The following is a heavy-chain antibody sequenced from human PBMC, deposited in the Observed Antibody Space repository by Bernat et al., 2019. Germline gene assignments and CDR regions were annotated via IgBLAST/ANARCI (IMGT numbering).Heavy chain of an antibody. CDR2: ISAYNGNT. Sequence: QVQLVQSGAEVKKPGASVKVCCKASGYTFTSYGISWVRQAPGQGLEWMGWISAYNGNTNYAQKLQDRVTMTKGTSTSTAYMELRSLRSDDTAVYYCARDYGDQGGGYYYYGMDVWGQGTTVTVSS. CDR3: ARDYGDQGGGYYYYGMDV. D-gene: IGHD4-17*01. V-gene: IGHV1-18*01. CDR1: GYTFTSYG. J-gene: IGHJ6*02.